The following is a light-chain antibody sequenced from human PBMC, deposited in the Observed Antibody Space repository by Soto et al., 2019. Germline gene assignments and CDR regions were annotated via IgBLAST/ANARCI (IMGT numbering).Light chain of an antibody. Sequence: EIVLTQSPVTLSLSPGERATLSCRASRSFASSYLGWYQQKPGQAPRLLIYAASTRATGIPDRFSGSGSATDFTLTISRLEPEDSAMYYCQHYGSSPPYTFGQGTKLEIK. CDR1: RSFASSY. V-gene: IGKV3-20*01. J-gene: IGKJ2*01. CDR2: AAS. CDR3: QHYGSSPPYT.